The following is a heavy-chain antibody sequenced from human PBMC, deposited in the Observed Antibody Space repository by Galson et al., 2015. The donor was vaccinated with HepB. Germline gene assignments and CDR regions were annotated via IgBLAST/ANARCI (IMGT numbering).Heavy chain of an antibody. Sequence: SLRLSCAASGVIFSSYAFHWVRQPPGKGLEWVAVTSYDGRNIYYADSVKGRFTISRDNSKNTLYLQMNSLRTEDTAIYYCARDRSSRDAFDIWGQGTMVTVSS. D-gene: IGHD6-13*01. CDR2: TSYDGRNI. J-gene: IGHJ3*02. V-gene: IGHV3-30*01. CDR3: ARDRSSRDAFDI. CDR1: GVIFSSYA.